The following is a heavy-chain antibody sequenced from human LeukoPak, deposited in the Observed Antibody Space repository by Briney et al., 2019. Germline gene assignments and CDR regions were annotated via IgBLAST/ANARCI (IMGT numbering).Heavy chain of an antibody. CDR3: ARKFCSSTSCYNSY. CDR1: GGSFSGYY. J-gene: IGHJ4*02. Sequence: SETLSLTCAVNGGSFSGYYWSWIRQPPGKGLEWIGEINHSGSTNYNPSLKSRVTISVDTSKNQFSLKLSSVAAADTAVYYCARKFCSSTSCYNSYWGQGTLVTVSS. V-gene: IGHV4-34*01. D-gene: IGHD2-2*01. CDR2: INHSGST.